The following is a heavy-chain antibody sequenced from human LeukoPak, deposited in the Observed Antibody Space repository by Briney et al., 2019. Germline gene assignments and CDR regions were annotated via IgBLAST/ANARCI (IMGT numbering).Heavy chain of an antibody. J-gene: IGHJ4*02. Sequence: AGGSLRLSCAASGFTFSRHWMHWVRQAPGKGLVWISRINSDGSGTNYADFVKGRFTISRDNAKNTVYLQINSPRDEDTAVYYCARICSSTDCLIPDWGQGTLVTVSS. CDR2: INSDGSGT. D-gene: IGHD2-2*01. V-gene: IGHV3-74*01. CDR1: GFTFSRHW. CDR3: ARICSSTDCLIPD.